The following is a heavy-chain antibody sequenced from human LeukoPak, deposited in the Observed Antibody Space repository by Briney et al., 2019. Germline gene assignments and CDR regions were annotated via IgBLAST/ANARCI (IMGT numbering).Heavy chain of an antibody. CDR1: GFTFSSYW. J-gene: IGHJ6*03. D-gene: IGHD5-12*01. CDR3: ARDRGERGYSGYDSFMDV. Sequence: GGSLRLSCAASGFTFSSYWMSWVRQAPGKGLEWVTNINQDGSEKYYVDSVKGRFTISRDNAKNSLYLQMNSLRAEDTAVYYCARDRGERGYSGYDSFMDVWGKGTTVTVSS. CDR2: INQDGSEK. V-gene: IGHV3-7*01.